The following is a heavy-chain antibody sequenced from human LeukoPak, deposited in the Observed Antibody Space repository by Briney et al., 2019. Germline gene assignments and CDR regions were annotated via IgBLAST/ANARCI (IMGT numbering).Heavy chain of an antibody. CDR3: ARSGNYYDLSFDY. Sequence: GGSLRLSCAASGFTFSSYWMSWVRQAPGKGLEWVANIKQDGSEKYYVDSVKGRLTISRDNAKNSLYLQMNSLRAEDTAVYYCARSGNYYDLSFDYWGQGSLVTVSS. V-gene: IGHV3-7*03. CDR2: IKQDGSEK. D-gene: IGHD3-22*01. J-gene: IGHJ4*02. CDR1: GFTFSSYW.